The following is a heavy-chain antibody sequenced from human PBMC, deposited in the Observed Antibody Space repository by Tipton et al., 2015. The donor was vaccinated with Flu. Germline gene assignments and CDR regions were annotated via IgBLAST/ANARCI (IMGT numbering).Heavy chain of an antibody. Sequence: TLSLTCTVSGGPITNWYWSWIRQPAGKRLEWMGRVSTSGSTNYNASLESRVTLSRDTSKNHISLRLRSATAADTALYYCARDLRGYSGYTGGDAFDMWGRGIMVFVSS. J-gene: IGHJ3*02. D-gene: IGHD5-12*01. CDR1: GGPITNWY. CDR3: ARDLRGYSGYTGGDAFDM. V-gene: IGHV4-4*07. CDR2: VSTSGST.